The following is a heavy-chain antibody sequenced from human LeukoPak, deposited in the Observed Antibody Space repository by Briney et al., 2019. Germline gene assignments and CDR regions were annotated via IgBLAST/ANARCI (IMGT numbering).Heavy chain of an antibody. CDR1: GYTFTSYG. J-gene: IGHJ4*02. CDR3: ARDSIVPAAIPFDY. CDR2: ISAYNGNT. V-gene: IGHV1-18*01. Sequence: ASVKVSCKASGYTFTSYGISWVRQAPGQGLEWMVWISAYNGNTNYAQKLQGRVTMTTNTSTSTAYMELRSLRSDDTAVYYCARDSIVPAAIPFDYWGQGTLVTVSS. D-gene: IGHD2-2*01.